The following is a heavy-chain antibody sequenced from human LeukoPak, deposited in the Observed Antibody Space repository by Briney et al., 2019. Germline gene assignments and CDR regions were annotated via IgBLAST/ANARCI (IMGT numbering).Heavy chain of an antibody. D-gene: IGHD2-2*01. J-gene: IGHJ5*02. V-gene: IGHV3-23*01. CDR1: GFTFSSYA. CDR3: AKDLAVVVVPAAIPGGWWSDP. CDR2: ISGSGGST. Sequence: GRSLRLSCAASGFTFSSYAMSWVRQAPGKGLEWVSAISGSGGSTYYADSVKGRFTISRDNSKNTLYLQMNSLRAEDTAVYYCAKDLAVVVVPAAIPGGWWSDPWGQGTLVTVSS.